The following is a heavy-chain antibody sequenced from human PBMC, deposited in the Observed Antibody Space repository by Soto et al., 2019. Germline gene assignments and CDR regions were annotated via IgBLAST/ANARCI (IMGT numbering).Heavy chain of an antibody. CDR2: INHSGST. V-gene: IGHV4-34*01. J-gene: IGHJ6*02. CDR1: GGSFSGYY. D-gene: IGHD3-10*01. Sequence: SETLSLTCGGYGGSFSGYYWSWFRQPPGKGLEWIGEINHSGSTNYNPSLKSRVTISVDTSKNQFSLKLSSVTAADTAVYYCARGATMVRGVIIDAYYYYGMDVWGQGTTVTVSS. CDR3: ARGATMVRGVIIDAYYYYGMDV.